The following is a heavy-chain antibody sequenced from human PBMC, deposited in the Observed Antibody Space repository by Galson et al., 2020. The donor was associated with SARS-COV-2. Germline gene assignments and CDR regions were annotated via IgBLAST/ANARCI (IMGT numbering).Heavy chain of an antibody. CDR2: ISGDGRTT. Sequence: GESLKISCAASGFTFSSYWMNWVRQTPGRGPVWVSRISGDGRTTTYADSVKGRFTISRDNAKNTLYLQMNSLRAEDTAVYYCARVQMHDYKYGDNWDHYFFDYWGQGTLVTVSS. CDR3: ARVQMHDYKYGDNWDHYFFDY. D-gene: IGHD1-20*01. J-gene: IGHJ4*02. CDR1: GFTFSSYW. V-gene: IGHV3-74*01.